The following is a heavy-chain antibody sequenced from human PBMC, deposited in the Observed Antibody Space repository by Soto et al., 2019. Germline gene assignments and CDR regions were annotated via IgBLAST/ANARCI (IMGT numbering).Heavy chain of an antibody. CDR1: GGTFSSYA. Sequence: SVKVSCKASGGTFSSYAISWVRQAPGQGLEWMGGIIPIFGTANYAQKFRGRVTITADKSTSTAYMELSSLRSEDTAVYYCARVTEGWEHYYFDYWGQGTLVTVSS. D-gene: IGHD1-26*01. J-gene: IGHJ4*02. CDR3: ARVTEGWEHYYFDY. V-gene: IGHV1-69*06. CDR2: IIPIFGTA.